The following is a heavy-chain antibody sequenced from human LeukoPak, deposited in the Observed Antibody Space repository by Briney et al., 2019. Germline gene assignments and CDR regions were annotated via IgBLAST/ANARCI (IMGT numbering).Heavy chain of an antibody. CDR2: IRYSASDT. J-gene: IGHJ4*02. V-gene: IGHV3-30*02. CDR3: AKDPGGYLDY. CDR1: GFTFSHYG. Sequence: PGGSLRLSCAASGFTFSHYGMHWVRQAPGKGLEWVAFIRYSASDTYYADSVKGRFTISRDNSKNTLYLKMNSLRAEDTAVYYCAKDPGGYLDYWGQGTLVTVSS. D-gene: IGHD2-8*02.